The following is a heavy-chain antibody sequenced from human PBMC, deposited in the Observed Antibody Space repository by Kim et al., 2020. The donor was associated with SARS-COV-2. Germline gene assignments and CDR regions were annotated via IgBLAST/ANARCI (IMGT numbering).Heavy chain of an antibody. CDR3: ARRPLPYYYDSSGLHAFDI. J-gene: IGHJ3*02. D-gene: IGHD3-22*01. Sequence: GESLKISCKGSGYSFTSYWIGWVRQMPGKGLEWMGIIYPGDSDTRYSPSFQGQVTISADKSISTAYLQWSSLKASDTAMYYCARRPLPYYYDSSGLHAFDIWGQGTMVTVSS. CDR2: IYPGDSDT. CDR1: GYSFTSYW. V-gene: IGHV5-51*01.